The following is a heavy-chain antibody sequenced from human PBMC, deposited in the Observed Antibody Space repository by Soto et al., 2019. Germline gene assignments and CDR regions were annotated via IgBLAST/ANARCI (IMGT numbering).Heavy chain of an antibody. CDR1: GGSFSDYY. V-gene: IGHV4-34*01. Sequence: NPSETLSLTCAAYGGSFSDYYWSWIRQPPGKGLEWIGEINHSGSTNYNPSLKSRVTISVDTSKNQFSLKLRSVTAADTAVYFCAREKRERRGYGSSWYYYYFAMDVWGRGTTVTVSS. J-gene: IGHJ6*02. D-gene: IGHD6-13*01. CDR3: AREKRERRGYGSSWYYYYFAMDV. CDR2: INHSGST.